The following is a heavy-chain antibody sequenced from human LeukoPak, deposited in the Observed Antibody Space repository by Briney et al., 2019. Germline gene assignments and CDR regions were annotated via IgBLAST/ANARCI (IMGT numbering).Heavy chain of an antibody. D-gene: IGHD2-2*01. Sequence: KPSETLSLTCTVSGGSISGSYWSWIRQPPGKGLEWVGYIYYNGATYHSPSLKSRVTISVDTSQSQFSLKMNSVTAADTAIYFCARYDSSSADFDFWGQGTLVTVSS. V-gene: IGHV4-59*01. CDR2: IYYNGAT. CDR1: GGSISGSY. J-gene: IGHJ4*02. CDR3: ARYDSSSADFDF.